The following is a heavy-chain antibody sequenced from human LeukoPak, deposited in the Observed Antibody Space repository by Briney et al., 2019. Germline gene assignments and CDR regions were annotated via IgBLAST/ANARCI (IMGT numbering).Heavy chain of an antibody. J-gene: IGHJ4*02. CDR1: GFTFSSYA. CDR2: ISSSSGYI. CDR3: ARESSGWYDY. Sequence: GGSLRLSCAASGFTFSSYAMHWVRQAPGKGLEWVSSISSSSGYIYYADSVKGRFTISRDNAKNSLYLQMNSLRAEDTAVYYCARESSGWYDYWGQGTLVTVSS. V-gene: IGHV3-21*01. D-gene: IGHD6-19*01.